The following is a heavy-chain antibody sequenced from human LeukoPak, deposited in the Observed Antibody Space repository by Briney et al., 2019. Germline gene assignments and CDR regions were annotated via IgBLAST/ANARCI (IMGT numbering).Heavy chain of an antibody. D-gene: IGHD3-3*01. CDR2: ISYDGSNK. CDR3: AGGTYDFWSGYYAPYYGMDV. J-gene: IGHJ6*02. V-gene: IGHV3-30*04. CDR1: GFTFSSYA. Sequence: GGSLRLSCAASGFTFSSYAMHWVRQAPGKGLEWVAVISYDGSNKYYADSVKGRFTISRNNSKNTLYLQMNSLRAEDTAVYYCAGGTYDFWSGYYAPYYGMDVWGQGTTVTVSS.